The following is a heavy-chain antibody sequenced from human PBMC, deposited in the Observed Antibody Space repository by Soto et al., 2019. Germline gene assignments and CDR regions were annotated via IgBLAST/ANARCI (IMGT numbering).Heavy chain of an antibody. V-gene: IGHV4-31*03. CDR2: ISYSGST. CDR3: ARDSYYYDSTGGY. J-gene: IGHJ4*02. CDR1: GDSVSSGSHF. Sequence: SETLSLTCTVSGDSVSSGSHFWTWIRQHPGKGLEWLGYISYSGSTYYNPSLNPSLKTRLSISIDTSENHFSLHPSSVNAADTEVYYCARDSYYYDSTGGYWGQGTLVNVSS. D-gene: IGHD3-22*01.